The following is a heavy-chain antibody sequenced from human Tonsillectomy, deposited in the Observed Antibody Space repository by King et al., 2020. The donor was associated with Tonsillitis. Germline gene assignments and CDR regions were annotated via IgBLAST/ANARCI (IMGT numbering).Heavy chain of an antibody. CDR2: ISWNSGSI. CDR1: GFTFDDYA. D-gene: IGHD6-19*01. V-gene: IGHV3-9*01. J-gene: IGHJ6*02. CDR3: AKDSSGWHYYYGMDV. Sequence: VQLVESGGGLVQPGRSLRLSCAASGFTFDDYAMHWVRQAPGKGLEWVSGISWNSGSIGYADSVKGRFTISRDNAKNSLYLQMNSLRAEDTALYYCAKDSSGWHYYYGMDVWGQGTTVTVSS.